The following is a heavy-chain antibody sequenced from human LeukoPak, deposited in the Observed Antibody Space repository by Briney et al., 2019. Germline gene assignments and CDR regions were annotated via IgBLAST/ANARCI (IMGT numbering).Heavy chain of an antibody. CDR1: GFTFDDYG. Sequence: GGSLRLSCAASGFTFDDYGMSWVRQAPGKGLEWVSGINWNGGSTGYADSVKGRFTISRDNAKNSLYLQMNNLRAEDTALYHCARNAVAGTFYYYMGVWGKGTTVTVSS. J-gene: IGHJ6*03. V-gene: IGHV3-20*01. CDR2: INWNGGST. D-gene: IGHD6-19*01. CDR3: ARNAVAGTFYYYMGV.